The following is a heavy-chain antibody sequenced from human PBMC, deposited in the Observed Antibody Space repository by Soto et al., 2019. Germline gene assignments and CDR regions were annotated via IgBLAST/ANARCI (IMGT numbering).Heavy chain of an antibody. Sequence: QVHLQQSGPGLVKPSQTLSLTCAISGDSVSSNTAAWNWIRSSPSRGLEWLGRTYYRSNWRHDYAVYVKSRITVNPDTSKNHFSLQLNSVTPDDTAGYYCARGVAGSGFDLWGQGTLVTVSS. V-gene: IGHV6-1*01. CDR2: TYYRSNWRH. CDR1: GDSVSSNTAA. CDR3: ARGVAGSGFDL. J-gene: IGHJ4*02. D-gene: IGHD6-19*01.